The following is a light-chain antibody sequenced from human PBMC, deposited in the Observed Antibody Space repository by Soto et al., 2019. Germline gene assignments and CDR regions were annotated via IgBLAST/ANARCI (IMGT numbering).Light chain of an antibody. CDR2: EVT. Sequence: QSALTQPPSASGSPGQSVTISCTGTSSDVGGYNYVSWYQHHPGKAPKLIIYEVTNRPSGVSNRFSGSKSGNTASLTISGLQAEDEADYYCSSYTSRSTLVFGTGTKLTVL. V-gene: IGLV2-14*01. J-gene: IGLJ1*01. CDR3: SSYTSRSTLV. CDR1: SSDVGGYNY.